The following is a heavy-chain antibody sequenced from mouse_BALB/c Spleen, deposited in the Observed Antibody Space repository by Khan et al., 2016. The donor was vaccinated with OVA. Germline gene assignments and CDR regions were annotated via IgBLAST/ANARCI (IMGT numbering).Heavy chain of an antibody. Sequence: MQLEESGAELVKPGASVRLSCTASGFNIKDTYIHWVKQRPEQGLEWIGRIDPAIANTQYDPKFQVKATITVDTSSNTAYLQLSSLTSEDTAVYYCVSPNWFVGWGQGTLVTVSA. V-gene: IGHV14-3*02. J-gene: IGHJ3*01. CDR2: IDPAIANT. CDR3: VSPNWFVG. CDR1: GFNIKDTY.